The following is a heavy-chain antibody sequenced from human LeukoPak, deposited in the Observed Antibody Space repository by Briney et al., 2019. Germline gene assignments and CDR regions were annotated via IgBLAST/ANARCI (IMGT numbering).Heavy chain of an antibody. CDR3: ASFLSLPSFDI. Sequence: GESLKISCKGSGYTFSSYWIGWVRQMPGKGLEWMGIIYPGGSDTRYSPSFQGQVTISADNSINTAYLQWSSLKASDTAVYFCASFLSLPSFDIWGQGTMVTVSS. CDR1: GYTFSSYW. D-gene: IGHD2/OR15-2a*01. CDR2: IYPGGSDT. V-gene: IGHV5-51*01. J-gene: IGHJ3*02.